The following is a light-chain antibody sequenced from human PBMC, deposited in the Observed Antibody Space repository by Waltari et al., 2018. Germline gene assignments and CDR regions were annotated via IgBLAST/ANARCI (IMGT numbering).Light chain of an antibody. J-gene: IGLJ2*01. CDR2: QDT. CDR1: NLGDKY. CDR3: QAWDSSTYHVV. V-gene: IGLV3-1*01. Sequence: SYELTQPPSVSVSPGQTASITCSGDNLGDKYACWYQQKPGQSPVLVLYQDTKRPSGIPDRFSGSNSGNTATLTISGTQAMDEADYYCQAWDSSTYHVVFGGGTKLTVL.